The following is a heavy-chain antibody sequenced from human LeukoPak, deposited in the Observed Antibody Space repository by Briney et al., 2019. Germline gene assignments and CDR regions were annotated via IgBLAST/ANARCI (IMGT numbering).Heavy chain of an antibody. Sequence: SETLSLTCTVTGGSVTSGGFYWGWIRQPPGKGLEWIGSVYYTGRTHYNPSLNSRVTISLDTSDNQFSLKVNSMTAADTAIYYCARGRGYSYANDPWGQGTLVTVSS. CDR2: VYYTGRT. CDR1: GGSVTSGGFY. V-gene: IGHV4-39*07. J-gene: IGHJ5*02. D-gene: IGHD5-12*01. CDR3: ARGRGYSYANDP.